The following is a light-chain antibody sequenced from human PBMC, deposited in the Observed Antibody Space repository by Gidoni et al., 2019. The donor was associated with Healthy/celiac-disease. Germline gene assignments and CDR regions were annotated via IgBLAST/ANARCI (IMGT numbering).Light chain of an antibody. CDR3: QQLNSYPRT. J-gene: IGKJ1*01. CDR2: AAS. V-gene: IGKV1-9*01. CDR1: QGISSY. Sequence: DIQLTQSPSFLSASVGDRVTITCRASQGISSYLAWYQQQPGKAPKLLIYAASTLQSGVPSRCSGSGSGTEFTLTISSLQPEDFATYYCQQLNSYPRTFGQGTKVEIK.